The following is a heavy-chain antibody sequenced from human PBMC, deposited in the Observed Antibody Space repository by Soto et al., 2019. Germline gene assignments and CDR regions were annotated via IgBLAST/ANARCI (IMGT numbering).Heavy chain of an antibody. CDR2: ISYDGSNK. D-gene: IGHD5-18*01. CDR3: ARGSRIQLPDLDY. J-gene: IGHJ4*02. Sequence: QVQLVESGRGVVQPGRSLRLSCAASGFTFSSYAMHWVRQAPGKGLEWVAVISYDGSNKYYADSVKGRFTISRDNSKNTLYLQMNSLRAEDTAVYYCARGSRIQLPDLDYWGQGTLVTVSS. V-gene: IGHV3-30-3*01. CDR1: GFTFSSYA.